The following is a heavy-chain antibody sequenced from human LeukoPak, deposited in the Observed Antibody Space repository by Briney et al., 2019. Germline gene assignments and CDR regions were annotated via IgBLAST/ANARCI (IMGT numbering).Heavy chain of an antibody. V-gene: IGHV3-66*01. CDR1: GFTVSSNY. D-gene: IGHD3-10*01. Sequence: GGSLRLSCAASGFTVSSNYMSWVRQAPGRGLEWVSFIYSGGSTYYADSVKGRFTISRDNSKNTLFLQMNRLRAGDTAVYYCARGTVTMVDYWGQGTLVTVSS. CDR3: ARGTVTMVDY. CDR2: IYSGGST. J-gene: IGHJ4*02.